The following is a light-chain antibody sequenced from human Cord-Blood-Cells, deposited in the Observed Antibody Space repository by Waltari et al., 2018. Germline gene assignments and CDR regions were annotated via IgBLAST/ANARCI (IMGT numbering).Light chain of an antibody. CDR1: QDISNY. CDR3: QQYDNLPSYT. CDR2: DAS. V-gene: IGKV1-33*01. Sequence: DIQMTQSPSSLSASVGDRVTITSQASQDISNYLNLYQQKPGKAPKLLIYDASNLETGVPSRFSGSGSETDFTFTISSLQPEDIATYYCQQYDNLPSYTFGQGTKLEIK. J-gene: IGKJ2*01.